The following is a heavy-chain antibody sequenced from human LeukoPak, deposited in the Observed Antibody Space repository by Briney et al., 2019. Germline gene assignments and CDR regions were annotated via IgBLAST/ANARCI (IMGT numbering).Heavy chain of an antibody. Sequence: GGSLRLSCAASGFTFSSYGMHWVRQAPGKGLEWVAFIRYDGSKKYFADSVKGRFTISRDNSKNTLYLQMNTLRAEDTAVYYCAKGDLYVGFDYWGQGTLVTVPS. J-gene: IGHJ4*02. D-gene: IGHD3-16*01. CDR2: IRYDGSKK. V-gene: IGHV3-30*02. CDR1: GFTFSSYG. CDR3: AKGDLYVGFDY.